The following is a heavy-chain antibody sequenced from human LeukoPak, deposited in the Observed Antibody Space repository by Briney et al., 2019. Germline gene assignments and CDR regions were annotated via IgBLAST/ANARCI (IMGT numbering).Heavy chain of an antibody. J-gene: IGHJ3*02. Sequence: PGGSLRLSCAASGFSVSSRYMSWVRQAPGKGLEWVSVIYIGGSTNNADSVKGRLSISRDNSKNTLYLQMNSLRAEDTAVYYCARDLAVAGPGAFDIWGQGTMDTVSS. CDR3: ARDLAVAGPGAFDI. CDR1: GFSVSSRY. CDR2: IYIGGST. V-gene: IGHV3-53*01. D-gene: IGHD6-19*01.